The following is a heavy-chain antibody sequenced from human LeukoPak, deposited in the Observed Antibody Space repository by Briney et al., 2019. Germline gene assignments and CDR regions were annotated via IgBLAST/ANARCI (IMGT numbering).Heavy chain of an antibody. CDR2: ISYDGNNK. V-gene: IGHV3-30*03. Sequence: PGGSLRLSCAASGFTFSSYGMHWVRQAPGKGLEWVAVISYDGNNKYYADSVKGRFTISRDNSKNTLYLQMNSLRVEDTAVYYCARDSSAGSSGFWGQGTLVTVSS. CDR1: GFTFSSYG. CDR3: ARDSSAGSSGF. D-gene: IGHD6-25*01. J-gene: IGHJ4*02.